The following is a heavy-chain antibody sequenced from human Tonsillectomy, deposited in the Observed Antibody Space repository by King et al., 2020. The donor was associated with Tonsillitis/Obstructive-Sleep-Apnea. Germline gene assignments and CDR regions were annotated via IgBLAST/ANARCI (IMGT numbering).Heavy chain of an antibody. J-gene: IGHJ6*02. CDR1: GGSISSNY. D-gene: IGHD3-10*01. Sequence: QLQESGPGLVKPSETLSLTCTVSGGSISSNYWSWIRQPPGKGLEGIGYIYYSGSTNYNPSLKSRVTISVDTSKNQFSLKLSSVTAADRAVYYCARGSGYYYGMDVWGQGTTVTVSS. V-gene: IGHV4-59*01. CDR2: IYYSGST. CDR3: ARGSGYYYGMDV.